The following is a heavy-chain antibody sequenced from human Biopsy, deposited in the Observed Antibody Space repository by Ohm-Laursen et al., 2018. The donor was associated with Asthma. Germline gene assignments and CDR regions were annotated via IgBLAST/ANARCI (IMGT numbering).Heavy chain of an antibody. CDR1: GFKFDEYT. D-gene: IGHD3-22*01. V-gene: IGHV3-9*01. CDR2: IRWISATI. J-gene: IGHJ4*02. CDR3: AKVRSDCVITESFDY. Sequence: SLRLSCSASGFKFDEYTMYRVRQAPGKGLQWVSGIRWISATIGYAGSVEGRFTISRDNAKNYVFLHMNSLRPEDTAFYYCAKVRSDCVITESFDYWGQGVLVTVSS.